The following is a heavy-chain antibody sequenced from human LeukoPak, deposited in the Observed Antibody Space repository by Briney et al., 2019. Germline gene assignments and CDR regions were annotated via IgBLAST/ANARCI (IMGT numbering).Heavy chain of an antibody. Sequence: SVKVSCKASGYTFTGYYMHWVRQAPGQGLEWMGGIIPIFGTANYAQKFQGRVTITADESTSTAYMELSSLRSEDTAVYYCASRPLGYCSSTSCLGAFDYWGQGTLVTVSS. CDR2: IIPIFGTA. V-gene: IGHV1-69*13. CDR3: ASRPLGYCSSTSCLGAFDY. D-gene: IGHD2-2*01. J-gene: IGHJ4*02. CDR1: GYTFTGYY.